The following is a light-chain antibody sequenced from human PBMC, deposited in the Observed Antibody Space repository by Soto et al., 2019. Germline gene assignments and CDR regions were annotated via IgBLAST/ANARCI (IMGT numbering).Light chain of an antibody. Sequence: EIVFTQSPGTLSFSPGERATLSCRASQSVGSTYSAWYQQKPGQAPRLLIYGASSRATGIPDRFSGSGSGTDFTLTISRLEPEDFAVYYCQQYGESPWTFGQGTKVDIK. J-gene: IGKJ1*01. CDR2: GAS. CDR1: QSVGSTY. CDR3: QQYGESPWT. V-gene: IGKV3-20*01.